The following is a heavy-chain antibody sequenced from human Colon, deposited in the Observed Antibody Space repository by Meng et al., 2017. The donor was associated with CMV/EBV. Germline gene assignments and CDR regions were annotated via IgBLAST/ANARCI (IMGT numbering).Heavy chain of an antibody. D-gene: IGHD6-6*01. CDR1: GDPFSGY. V-gene: IGHV4-34*01. J-gene: IGHJ4*02. CDR3: ARGWVRGRSSFHFDI. Sequence: LKPSATLPVPCSGLGDPFSGYWNRLRQPAQKGLQWIGEVSHSGHTYFNPALQNRVTLSADPSMTSFSLRLSSVTAAAEAFYYCARGWVRGRSSFHFDIWGQGTLVTVSS. CDR2: VSHSGHT.